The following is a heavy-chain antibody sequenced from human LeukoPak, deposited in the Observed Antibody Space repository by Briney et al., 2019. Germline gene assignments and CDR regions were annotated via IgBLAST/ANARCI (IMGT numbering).Heavy chain of an antibody. J-gene: IGHJ4*02. CDR2: IYYSGST. Sequence: SETLSLTCTVSGGSISSSSYFWGWIRQPPGKGLEWIGSIYYSGSTYYNPSLKSRVTISVDTSKNQFSLKLSSVTAADTAVYYCARGEQWLVLRWSYYFDYWGQGTLVTVSS. V-gene: IGHV4-39*07. CDR1: GGSISSSSYF. CDR3: ARGEQWLVLRWSYYFDY. D-gene: IGHD6-19*01.